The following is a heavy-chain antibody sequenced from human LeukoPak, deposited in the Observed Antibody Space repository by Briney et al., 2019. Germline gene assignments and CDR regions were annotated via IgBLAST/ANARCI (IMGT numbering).Heavy chain of an antibody. CDR2: IYYSGST. D-gene: IGHD1-1*01. V-gene: IGHV4-31*03. CDR1: GGSINSGGYS. CDR3: ARDRGGTERWFDP. Sequence: SQTLSLTCTVSGGSINSGGYSWTWIRQHPGKGLEWIGYIYYSGSTYYNPSLKSRVTISIDTSNNQFSLKLSSVTATDTAVYYCARDRGGTERWFDPWGQGTLVTVSS. J-gene: IGHJ5*02.